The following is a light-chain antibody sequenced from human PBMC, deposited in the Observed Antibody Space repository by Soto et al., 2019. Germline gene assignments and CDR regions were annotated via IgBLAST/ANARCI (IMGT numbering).Light chain of an antibody. CDR3: AAWDDSLRGLE. V-gene: IGLV1-44*01. Sequence: QSVLTQPPSASGTPGQMVTISCSGSSSNSGSNTVNWYQQLPGMAPKLLIYNNSQRPSGVPDRFSGSKSGTSASLAISGLASEDEADYYCAAWDDSLRGLEFGGGTKVTVL. CDR1: SSNSGSNT. J-gene: IGLJ2*01. CDR2: NNS.